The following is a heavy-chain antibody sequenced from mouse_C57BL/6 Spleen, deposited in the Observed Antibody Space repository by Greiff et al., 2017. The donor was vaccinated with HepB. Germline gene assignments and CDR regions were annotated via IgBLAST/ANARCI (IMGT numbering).Heavy chain of an antibody. J-gene: IGHJ2*01. CDR3: ARSQLGLYYFDY. D-gene: IGHD4-1*02. Sequence: EVHLVESGPELVKPGASVKISCKASGYSFTDYNMNWVKQSNGKSLEWIGVINPNYGTTSYNQKFKGKATLTVDQSSSTAYMQLNSLTSEDSAVYYCARSQLGLYYFDYWGQGTTLTVSS. CDR2: INPNYGTT. CDR1: GYSFTDYN. V-gene: IGHV1-39*01.